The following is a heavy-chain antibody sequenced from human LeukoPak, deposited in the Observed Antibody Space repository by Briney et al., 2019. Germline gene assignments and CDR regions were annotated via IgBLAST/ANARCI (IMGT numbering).Heavy chain of an antibody. D-gene: IGHD1-26*01. V-gene: IGHV4-39*01. J-gene: IGHJ4*02. CDR2: IYYSGST. CDR3: ARLGGSYYADFDY. CDR1: GGSISSSSYY. Sequence: SETLSLTCTVSGGSISSSSYYWGWIRQPPGKGLEWIGSIYYSGSTYYNPSLKSRVTISVDTSKNQFSLKLSSVTAADTAVYYYARLGGSYYADFDYWGQGTLVTVSS.